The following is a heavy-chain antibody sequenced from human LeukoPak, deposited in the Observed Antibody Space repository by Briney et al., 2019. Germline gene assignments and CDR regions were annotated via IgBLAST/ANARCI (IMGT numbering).Heavy chain of an antibody. J-gene: IGHJ4*02. D-gene: IGHD3-22*01. V-gene: IGHV3-23*01. CDR2: ISGSGGST. CDR1: GFTFSSYA. Sequence: PGESLRLSCAASGFTFSSYAMSWVRQAPGKGLEWVSAISGSGGSTYYADSVKGRFTISRDNSKNTLYLQMNSLRAEDTAVYYCARDYYDSSGHFDYWGQGTLVTVSS. CDR3: ARDYYDSSGHFDY.